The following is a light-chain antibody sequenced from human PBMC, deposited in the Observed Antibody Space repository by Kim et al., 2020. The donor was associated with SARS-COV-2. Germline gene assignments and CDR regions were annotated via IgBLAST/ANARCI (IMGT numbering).Light chain of an antibody. CDR1: QSLVYSDGNTY. CDR2: MVS. Sequence: DVVLTQSPLSLPVTLGQPASISCRSSQSLVYSDGNTYLNWFQQRPGQSPRRLIYMVSNRDSGVPDRFSGSGSGTDFTLTISSLQPEDVATYYCQKYNSAPFAFGPGTKVDIK. CDR3: QKYNSAPFA. V-gene: IGKV2-30*01. J-gene: IGKJ3*01.